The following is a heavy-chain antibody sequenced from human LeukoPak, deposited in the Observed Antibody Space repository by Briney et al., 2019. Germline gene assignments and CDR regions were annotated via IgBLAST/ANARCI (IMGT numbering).Heavy chain of an antibody. Sequence: GGSLRLSCAASGFTFRRYGMHWVRQAPGRGLEWAAVIWSEGSNEYYADSVKGRFTISRDNSKNTLYLQVNSLRAEDTAVYYCAKDKDYYDSSGNFGNPTVFDYWGQGTLVTVSS. V-gene: IGHV3-33*06. D-gene: IGHD3-22*01. CDR3: AKDKDYYDSSGNFGNPTVFDY. CDR2: IWSEGSNE. CDR1: GFTFRRYG. J-gene: IGHJ4*02.